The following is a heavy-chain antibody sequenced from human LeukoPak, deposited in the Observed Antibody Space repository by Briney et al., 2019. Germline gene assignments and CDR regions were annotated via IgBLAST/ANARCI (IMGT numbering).Heavy chain of an antibody. CDR3: ARDRGLTTARGAPSWFDP. J-gene: IGHJ5*02. Sequence: SETLSLTCTVSGGSMGSDIYYWTWIRQPAGKRLEWIGRIIASGVSNYNPSLEGRLTISVDTAKNEFSLKLTSVTVADTAVYFCARDRGLTTARGAPSWFDPWGQGTLVTVSS. CDR1: GGSMGSDIYY. CDR2: IIASGVS. D-gene: IGHD3-10*01. V-gene: IGHV4-61*02.